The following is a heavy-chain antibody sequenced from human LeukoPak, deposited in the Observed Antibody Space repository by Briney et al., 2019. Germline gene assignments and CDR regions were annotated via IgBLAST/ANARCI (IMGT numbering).Heavy chain of an antibody. V-gene: IGHV1-3*01. CDR2: INAGNGNT. D-gene: IGHD3-10*01. CDR1: GYTFTSYA. CDR3: ARHPANLWFGGYYFDY. Sequence: GASVKVSCKASGYTFTSYAMHWVRQAPGQRLEWMGWINAGNGNTKYSQKFQGRVTITRDTSASTAYMELSSLRSEDTAVYYCARHPANLWFGGYYFDYWGQGTLVTVSS. J-gene: IGHJ4*02.